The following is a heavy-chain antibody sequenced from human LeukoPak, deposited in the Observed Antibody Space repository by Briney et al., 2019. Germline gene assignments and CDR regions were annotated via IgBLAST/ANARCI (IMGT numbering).Heavy chain of an antibody. CDR3: ARDRGECFGEFLS. D-gene: IGHD3-10*01. CDR1: GFTFSSYG. V-gene: IGHV3-30*03. Sequence: GGSLRLSCAASGFTFSSYGMHWVRQAPGKGLEWVAVISYDGSNTYYADSVKGRFTISRDNAKNSLYLQMNSLRAEDTAFYYCARDRGECFGEFLSWGQGTLVTVSS. CDR2: ISYDGSNT. J-gene: IGHJ4*02.